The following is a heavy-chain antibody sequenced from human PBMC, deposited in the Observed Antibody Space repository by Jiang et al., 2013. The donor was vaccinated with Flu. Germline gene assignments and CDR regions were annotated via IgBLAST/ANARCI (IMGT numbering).Heavy chain of an antibody. CDR1: GYTFINYA. V-gene: IGHV1-18*01. CDR3: ARGELATDLVWYFDL. Sequence: QSGAEVKKPGASVKVSCKASGYTFINYAISWVRQAPGQGLEWMGWISPYNGNTNYAQTLQGRVTMTTDTSTSTVYMELRSLMSDDTAVYYCARGELATDLVWYFDLWGRGTLVTVSS. J-gene: IGHJ2*01. D-gene: IGHD5-24*01. CDR2: ISPYNGNT.